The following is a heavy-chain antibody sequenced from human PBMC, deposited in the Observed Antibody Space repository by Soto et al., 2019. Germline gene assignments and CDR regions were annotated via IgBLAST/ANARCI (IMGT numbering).Heavy chain of an antibody. J-gene: IGHJ6*02. CDR2: INHSGST. CDR3: ARDRGYDSRLDYYYGMDV. Sequence: TLSLTCAVYGGSFSGYYWSWIRQPPGKGLEWIGEINHSGSTNYNPSLKSRVTISVDTSKNQFSLKLSSVTAADTAVYYCARDRGYDSRLDYYYGMDVWGQGTTVTVSS. D-gene: IGHD5-12*01. CDR1: GGSFSGYY. V-gene: IGHV4-34*09.